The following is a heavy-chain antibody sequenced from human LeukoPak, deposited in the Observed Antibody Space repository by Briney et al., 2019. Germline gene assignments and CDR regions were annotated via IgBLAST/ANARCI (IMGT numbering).Heavy chain of an antibody. CDR2: ISDSGGRT. Sequence: GGSLRLSCAVSGITLSNYGMSWVRQAPGKGLEWVAGISDSGGRTKYADSVKVRFTISRDNPKNTLYLQMNRLRAEHTAVYFCAKRAVVIRVILVGFHKEAYYFDSWGQGALVTVSS. CDR1: GITLSNYG. J-gene: IGHJ4*02. CDR3: AKRAVVIRVILVGFHKEAYYFDS. V-gene: IGHV3-23*01. D-gene: IGHD3-22*01.